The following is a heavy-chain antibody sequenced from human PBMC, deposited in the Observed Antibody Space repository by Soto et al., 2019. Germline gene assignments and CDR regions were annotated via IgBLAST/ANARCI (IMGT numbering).Heavy chain of an antibody. CDR2: TYYRSKWYN. J-gene: IGHJ6*02. CDR3: AREARKGSSGDYGMDV. CDR1: GDSVSSNSPA. Sequence: PSQTLSLTCAISGDSVSSNSPAWNWIRQSPSRGLEWLGRTYYRSKWYNDYAVSVKSRITINPDTSKNQFSLQLNSVTPEDTAVYYCAREARKGSSGDYGMDVWGQGATVTVSS. D-gene: IGHD6-6*01. V-gene: IGHV6-1*01.